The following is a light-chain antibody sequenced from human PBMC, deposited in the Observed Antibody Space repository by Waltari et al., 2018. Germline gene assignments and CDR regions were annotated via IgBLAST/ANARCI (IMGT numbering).Light chain of an antibody. CDR1: KLGDNF. Sequence: SYALTQPPSVSVSPGQTAKITCSGDKLGDNFVSWYQHKPGQSPLLIMYQDKKRPPGIPERFSGSISGNTVTLTISGTQAMDEADYYCQAWDSTTDVVFGGGTKLTVL. V-gene: IGLV3-1*01. J-gene: IGLJ2*01. CDR3: QAWDSTTDVV. CDR2: QDK.